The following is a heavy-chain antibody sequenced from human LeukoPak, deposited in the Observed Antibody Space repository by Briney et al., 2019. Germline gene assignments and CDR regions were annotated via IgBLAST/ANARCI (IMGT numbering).Heavy chain of an antibody. CDR1: GFTFSSHA. D-gene: IGHD5-24*01. CDR3: ARDFDGYNNFDY. Sequence: GGSLRLSCVASGFTFSSHAMTWVRQAPGKGLEWVSTISGRVSTAYYADSVRGRFTISRDTSKNTLYLQMNSLRAEDTAVYYCARDFDGYNNFDYWGQGTLVTVSS. CDR2: ISGRVSTA. J-gene: IGHJ4*02. V-gene: IGHV3-23*01.